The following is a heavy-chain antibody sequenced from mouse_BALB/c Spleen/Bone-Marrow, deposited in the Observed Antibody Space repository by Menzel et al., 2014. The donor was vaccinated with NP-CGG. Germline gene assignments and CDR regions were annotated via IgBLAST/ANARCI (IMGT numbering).Heavy chain of an antibody. D-gene: IGHD2-1*01. Sequence: EVKLVESGGGLVQPGGSLKLSCAASGFDFSRYWMSWVRQAPGKRLEWIGEINPDSSTINYTPSLKGKFIISRDNAKNTLYLQMSKVRSEDTALYYCARLGNYGWFAYWGQGTLVTVSA. V-gene: IGHV4-1*02. CDR3: ARLGNYGWFAY. CDR1: GFDFSRYW. CDR2: INPDSSTI. J-gene: IGHJ3*01.